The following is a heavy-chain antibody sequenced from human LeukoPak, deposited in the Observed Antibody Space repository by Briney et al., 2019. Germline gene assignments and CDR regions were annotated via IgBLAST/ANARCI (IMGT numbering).Heavy chain of an antibody. CDR2: INHSGST. J-gene: IGHJ6*02. Sequence: PSETLSLTCAVYGGSFSGYYWSWIRQPPGKGLEWIGEINHSGSTNYNPSLKSRVTISVDTSKNQFSLKLSSVTAADTAVYCCARGLRYCSGGSCSHYYYYYGMDVWGQGTTVTVSS. V-gene: IGHV4-34*01. CDR1: GGSFSGYY. CDR3: ARGLRYCSGGSCSHYYYYYGMDV. D-gene: IGHD2-15*01.